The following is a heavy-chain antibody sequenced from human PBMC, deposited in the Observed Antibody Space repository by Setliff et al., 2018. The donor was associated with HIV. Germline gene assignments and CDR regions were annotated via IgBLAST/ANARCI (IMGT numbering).Heavy chain of an antibody. Sequence: SETLSLTCTVSGGSISLYYWSWIRQPPGKGLGWIGYIYYSGTTNYNPSLKSRVTISGDTSKNQFSLRLTSVTAADTAVYYCARAPEVVGATRLYYYYMDVWGKGTMVTVSS. J-gene: IGHJ6*03. D-gene: IGHD1-26*01. CDR3: ARAPEVVGATRLYYYYMDV. CDR1: GGSISLYY. V-gene: IGHV4-59*08. CDR2: IYYSGTT.